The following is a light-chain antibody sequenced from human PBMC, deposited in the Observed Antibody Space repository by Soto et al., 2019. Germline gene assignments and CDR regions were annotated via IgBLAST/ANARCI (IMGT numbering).Light chain of an antibody. Sequence: QSVLTQPASVSGSPGQSITISCTGTSSDVGGYKYVSWYQQHPGKAPKLMIFEVNSRPSGVSNRFSGSKSGNTASLTISGLRAEDEADYYCSSFSSSSTPHVFGTGTKVTVL. V-gene: IGLV2-14*01. CDR3: SSFSSSSTPHV. J-gene: IGLJ1*01. CDR2: EVN. CDR1: SSDVGGYKY.